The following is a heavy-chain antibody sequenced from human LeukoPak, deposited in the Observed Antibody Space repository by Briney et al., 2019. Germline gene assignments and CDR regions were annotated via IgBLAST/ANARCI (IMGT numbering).Heavy chain of an antibody. CDR2: IKNKAEGYTP. CDR1: GLTFRDHY. CDR3: ARAERLGPFDY. Sequence: QPGGSLRLSCVASGLTFRDHYMDWVRQAPGKGLEWVGRIKNKAEGYTPEYAASLKGRFTISRDESKNSLYLQMNSLKTEDTAVYYCARAERLGPFDYWGQGTLVTVSS. D-gene: IGHD1-14*01. V-gene: IGHV3-72*01. J-gene: IGHJ4*02.